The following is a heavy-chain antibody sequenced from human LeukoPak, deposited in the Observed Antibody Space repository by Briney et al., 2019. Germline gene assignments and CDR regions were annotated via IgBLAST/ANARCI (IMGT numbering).Heavy chain of an antibody. D-gene: IGHD6-13*01. Sequence: PGRSLRLSCAASGFTFDDYAMHWVRQAPGKGLEWVSGISWNSGSIGYADSVKGRFTFSRDNTKNSLYLQMNSLRAEDTALYYCAKDTLAAAGRYYYYGMDVWGQGTTVTVSS. CDR1: GFTFDDYA. J-gene: IGHJ6*02. CDR3: AKDTLAAAGRYYYYGMDV. V-gene: IGHV3-9*01. CDR2: ISWNSGSI.